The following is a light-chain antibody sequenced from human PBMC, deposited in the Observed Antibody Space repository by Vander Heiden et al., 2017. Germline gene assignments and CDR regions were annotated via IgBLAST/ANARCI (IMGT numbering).Light chain of an antibody. V-gene: IGKV1-5*03. CDR3: QQYDSNLYI. CDR2: KAS. CDR1: QNIDTW. Sequence: DIHMTHSPSTLSASVGDRVTITCRASQNIDTWLAWYQQKPGKAPKPLIYKASSLESGVPSRFSGSGSGTEFTLSISCLQPDDFATYYCQQYDSNLYIFGQGTKLEIK. J-gene: IGKJ2*01.